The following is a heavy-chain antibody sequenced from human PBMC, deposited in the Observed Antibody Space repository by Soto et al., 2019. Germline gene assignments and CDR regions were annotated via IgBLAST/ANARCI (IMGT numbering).Heavy chain of an antibody. CDR3: ARESVDIVATTRVSGGMDV. CDR2: INPSGGST. D-gene: IGHD5-12*01. J-gene: IGHJ6*02. Sequence: QVQLVQSGAEVKKPGASVKVSCKASGYTFTSYYMHWVRQAPGQGLEWMGIINPSGGSTSYAQKFQCRVTMTRDTSTSTVYMELSSLRSEDTAVYYWARESVDIVATTRVSGGMDVWGQGTTVTVSS. V-gene: IGHV1-46*01. CDR1: GYTFTSYY.